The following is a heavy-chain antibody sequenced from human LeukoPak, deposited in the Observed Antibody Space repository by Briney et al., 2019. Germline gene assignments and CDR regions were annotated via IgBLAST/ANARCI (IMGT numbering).Heavy chain of an antibody. V-gene: IGHV3-23*01. CDR3: AKARYCGGDCGPGGTFDY. CDR2: ISGSGGST. J-gene: IGHJ4*02. Sequence: GGSLRLSCAASGFTFSSYAMSWVRQAPGKGLEWVSAISGSGGSTYYADSVKGRFTISRDNSKNTLYLQMNSLRAEDTAVYYCAKARYCGGDCGPGGTFDYWGQGTLVTVSS. CDR1: GFTFSSYA. D-gene: IGHD2-21*01.